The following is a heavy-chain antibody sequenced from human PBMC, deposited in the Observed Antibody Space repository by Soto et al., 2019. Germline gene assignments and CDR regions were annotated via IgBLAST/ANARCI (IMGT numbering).Heavy chain of an antibody. CDR1: GFTFSSYA. CDR3: AKNVLDGYNFDY. Sequence: GGSLRLSCAASGFTFSSYAMSWVRQAPGKGLEWVSAISGNGGSTYYADSVKGRFTISRDNSKNTLYLQMNSLRAEDTAVYYCAKNVLDGYNFDYWGQGALVTVPQ. CDR2: ISGNGGST. J-gene: IGHJ4*02. D-gene: IGHD5-12*01. V-gene: IGHV3-23*01.